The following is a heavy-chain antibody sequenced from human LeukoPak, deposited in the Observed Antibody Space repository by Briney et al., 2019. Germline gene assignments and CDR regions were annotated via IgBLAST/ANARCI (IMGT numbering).Heavy chain of an antibody. D-gene: IGHD3-10*01. CDR2: INHSGST. CDR1: GGSFSGYY. J-gene: IGHJ5*02. CDR3: ARHPSESITMWFGELLAPGWFDP. Sequence: SETLSLTCAVYGGSFSGYYWSWIRQPPGKGLEWIGEINHSGSTNYNPSLKSRVTISVDTSKNQFSLKLSSVTAADTAVYYCARHPSESITMWFGELLAPGWFDPWGQGTLVTVSS. V-gene: IGHV4-34*01.